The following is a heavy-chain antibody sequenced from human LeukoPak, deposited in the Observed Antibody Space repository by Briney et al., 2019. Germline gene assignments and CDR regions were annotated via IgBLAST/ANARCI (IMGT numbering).Heavy chain of an antibody. Sequence: PGGSLRLSCAASGFTFSSYGMHRVRQAPGKGLEWVAFIRYDGSNKYYADSVKGRFTISRDNSKNTLYLQMNSLRAEDTAVYYCAKDRGERRYYYDSSGYSLDYWGQGTLVTVSS. CDR2: IRYDGSNK. CDR3: AKDRGERRYYYDSSGYSLDY. J-gene: IGHJ4*02. CDR1: GFTFSSYG. D-gene: IGHD3-22*01. V-gene: IGHV3-30*02.